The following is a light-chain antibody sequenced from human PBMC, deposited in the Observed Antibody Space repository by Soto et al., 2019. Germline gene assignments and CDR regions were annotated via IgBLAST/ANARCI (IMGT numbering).Light chain of an antibody. J-gene: IGLJ3*02. CDR3: QVWDSGSDHWV. Sequence: SYELTQPPSVSVAPGQTARITCGGNNIGSQTVHWCQQKPGQAPVLVVYDDSGRPSGIPERFSGSNSGNTATLTINRVEAGDEADYYCQVWDSGSDHWVFGGGTKRPS. CDR1: NIGSQT. V-gene: IGLV3-21*02. CDR2: DDS.